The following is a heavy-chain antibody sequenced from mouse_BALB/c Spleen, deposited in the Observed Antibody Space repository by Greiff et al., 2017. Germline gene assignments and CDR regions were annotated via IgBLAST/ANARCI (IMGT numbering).Heavy chain of an antibody. J-gene: IGHJ4*01. V-gene: IGHV5-6-4*01. CDR1: GFTFSSYT. CDR2: ISSGGSYT. CDR3: TRDGY. Sequence: EVNLVESGGGLVKPGGSLKLSCAASGFTFSSYTMSWVRQTPEKRLEWVATISSGGSYTYYPDSVKGRFTISRDNAKNTLYLQMSSLKSEDTAMYYCTRDGYWGQGTSVTVSS.